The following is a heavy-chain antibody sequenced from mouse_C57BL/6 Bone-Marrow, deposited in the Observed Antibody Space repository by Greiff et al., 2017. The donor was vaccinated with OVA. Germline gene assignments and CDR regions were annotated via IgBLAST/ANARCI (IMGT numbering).Heavy chain of an antibody. CDR3: APWYSGSSYWYFDV. CDR1: GFNIKDDY. D-gene: IGHD1-1*01. V-gene: IGHV14-4*01. J-gene: IGHJ1*03. Sequence: EVKLQESGAELVRPGASVKLSCTASGFNIKDDYMHWVKQRPEQGLEWIGWIDPENGDTEYASKFQGKATITADTSSNTAYLLLSSLTSEDTAVYYCAPWYSGSSYWYFDVWGTGTTVTVSS. CDR2: IDPENGDT.